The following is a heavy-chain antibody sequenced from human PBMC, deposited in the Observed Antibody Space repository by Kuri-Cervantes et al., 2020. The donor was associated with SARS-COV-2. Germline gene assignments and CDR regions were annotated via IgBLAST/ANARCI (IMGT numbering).Heavy chain of an antibody. D-gene: IGHD1-26*01. J-gene: IGHJ4*02. Sequence: ASVKVSCKASGYTFTGYYMHWVRQAPGQGLEWMGIINPTVGDTTYAQKFQGRVTMTRDTSTSTVYMELSSLRYEDTAVYYCARSSSGSYSDFQFWGLGTLVTVSS. V-gene: IGHV1-46*01. CDR1: GYTFTGYY. CDR2: INPTVGDT. CDR3: ARSSSGSYSDFQF.